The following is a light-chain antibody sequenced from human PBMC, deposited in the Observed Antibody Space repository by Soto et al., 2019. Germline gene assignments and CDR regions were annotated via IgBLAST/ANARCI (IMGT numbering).Light chain of an antibody. J-gene: IGKJ5*01. V-gene: IGKV1-27*01. Sequence: DIQMTQSPSSLSASVGDRVTITSRASQDISVYLAWYQQKPGKVPKLLIYSASTLQSGVPSRFSGSGSGTDFTLTISSLQPEDVSTYYCQKFNTAPLTFGQGTRLDIK. CDR1: QDISVY. CDR3: QKFNTAPLT. CDR2: SAS.